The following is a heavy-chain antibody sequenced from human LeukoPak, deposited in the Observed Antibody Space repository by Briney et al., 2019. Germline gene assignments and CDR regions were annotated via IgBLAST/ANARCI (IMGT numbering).Heavy chain of an antibody. CDR1: GFIFNSYG. J-gene: IGHJ6*04. CDR3: AKDRDILTGEDYYYGMDV. Sequence: GGSLRLSCAASGFIFNSYGMHWVRQAPGKGLEWVAVISYDGGNKYYADSVKGRFANSRDNSKNTLYLQMNSLRGEDTAVYYCAKDRDILTGEDYYYGMDVWGEGTTVTVSS. V-gene: IGHV3-30*18. D-gene: IGHD3-9*01. CDR2: ISYDGGNK.